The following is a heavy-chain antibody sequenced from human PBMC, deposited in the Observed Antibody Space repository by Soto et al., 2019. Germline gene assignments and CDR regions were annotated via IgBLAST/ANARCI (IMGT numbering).Heavy chain of an antibody. CDR1: GGSISSYY. CDR3: ARRGTSIAAAGHFDY. D-gene: IGHD6-13*01. V-gene: IGHV4-59*08. Sequence: SETLSLTCTVSGGSISSYYWSWIRQPPGKGLEWIGYIYYSGSTNYNPSLKSRVTISVDTSKNQFSLKLSSVTAADTAVYYCARRGTSIAAAGHFDYWGQGTLVTVSS. CDR2: IYYSGST. J-gene: IGHJ4*02.